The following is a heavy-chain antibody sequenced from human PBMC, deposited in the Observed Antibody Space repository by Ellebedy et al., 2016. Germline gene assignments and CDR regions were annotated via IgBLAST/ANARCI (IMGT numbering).Heavy chain of an antibody. CDR2: ITFNSGTI. CDR3: ARGIEYSSGD. D-gene: IGHD4-11*01. J-gene: IGHJ1*01. V-gene: IGHV3-48*02. CDR1: EFTCRNAW. Sequence: GGSLRLSCVASEFTCRNAWMNWLRQAPGKGPEWLAYITFNSGTIHYADSVRGRLTISRDNARSSMYLQMDSLRDEDTAMYFCARGIEYSSGDWGRGTLVTVSS.